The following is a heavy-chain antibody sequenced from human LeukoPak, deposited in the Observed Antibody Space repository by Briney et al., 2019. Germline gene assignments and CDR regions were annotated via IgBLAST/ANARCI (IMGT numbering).Heavy chain of an antibody. CDR3: ASMATDYPKFDY. D-gene: IGHD5-24*01. J-gene: IGHJ4*02. Sequence: SETLSLTRTVSGGSISSHYWSWIRQPPGKGLEWIGYIYYSGSTNYNPSLKSRATISVDTSKNQFSLKLSSVTAADTAVYYCASMATDYPKFDYWGQGTLVTVSS. CDR1: GGSISSHY. V-gene: IGHV4-59*11. CDR2: IYYSGST.